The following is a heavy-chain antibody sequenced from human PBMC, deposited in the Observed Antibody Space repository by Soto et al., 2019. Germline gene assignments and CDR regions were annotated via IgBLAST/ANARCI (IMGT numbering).Heavy chain of an antibody. J-gene: IGHJ4*02. Sequence: QVQLVESGGGVVQPGRSLRLSCAASGFTFSSYGMHWVRQAPGKGLEWVAVISYDGSNKYYADSVKGRFTIPRDNSKNTLYLQMNSLRAEDTAVYYCAKGLLGVDYWGQGTLVTVSS. CDR3: AKGLLGVDY. V-gene: IGHV3-30*18. CDR2: ISYDGSNK. D-gene: IGHD3-10*01. CDR1: GFTFSSYG.